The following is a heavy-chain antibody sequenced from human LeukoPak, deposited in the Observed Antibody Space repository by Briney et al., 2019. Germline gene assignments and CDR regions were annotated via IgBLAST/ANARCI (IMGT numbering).Heavy chain of an antibody. Sequence: SETLSLTCAVYGGSFSGYYWSWIRQPPGKGLEWIGEINHSGSTNYNPSLKSRVTISVDTSKNQFSLQLNSVTPEDTAVYYCARDLSGSYWGGYYYYMDVWGKGTTVTVSS. CDR2: INHSGST. V-gene: IGHV4-34*01. J-gene: IGHJ6*03. D-gene: IGHD1-26*01. CDR3: ARDLSGSYWGGYYYYMDV. CDR1: GGSFSGYY.